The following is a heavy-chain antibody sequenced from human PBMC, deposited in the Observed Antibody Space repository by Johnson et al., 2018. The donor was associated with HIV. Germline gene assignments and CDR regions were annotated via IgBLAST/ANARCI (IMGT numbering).Heavy chain of an antibody. J-gene: IGHJ3*02. CDR2: IRYDGSNK. V-gene: IGHV3-30*02. CDR3: AKDLQDYYDSSGHDAFDI. Sequence: QVQLVESGGGVVQPGGSLRLSCAASGLTFSNYGSHWVRQAPGKGLEWVAFIRYDGSNKYYADSVKGRFTISRDNSKNTLYLQMNSLRAEDTAVYYCAKDLQDYYDSSGHDAFDIWGQGTMVTVSS. CDR1: GLTFSNYG. D-gene: IGHD3-22*01.